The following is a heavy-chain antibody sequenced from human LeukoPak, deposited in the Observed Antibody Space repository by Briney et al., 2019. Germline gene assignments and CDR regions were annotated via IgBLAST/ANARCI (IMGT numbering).Heavy chain of an antibody. V-gene: IGHV3-23*01. D-gene: IGHD3-10*01. CDR1: GFTFSSYA. Sequence: GGSLRLSCAASGFTFSSYAMSWVRQAPGKGLEWVSAIGGSGGSTYYADSVKGRFTISRDNSKNTLYLQMNSLRAEDTAVYYCAKDGPFYYGSGSYYGGDLDYWGQGTLVTVSS. CDR2: IGGSGGST. J-gene: IGHJ4*02. CDR3: AKDGPFYYGSGSYYGGDLDY.